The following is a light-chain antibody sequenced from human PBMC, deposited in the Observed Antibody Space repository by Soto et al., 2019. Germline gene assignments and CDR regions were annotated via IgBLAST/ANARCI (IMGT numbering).Light chain of an antibody. V-gene: IGKV3-11*01. Sequence: EFVLTQSPATLSSFQGDRVTLSCRASQAVNTRLAWYQHKPGQAPRLLIYLTSNRAAGIPARFSGSGSGTDFTLTISDVEPEDFAVYYCHQRQSWPRTFGQGTKVDIK. CDR2: LTS. CDR1: QAVNTR. CDR3: HQRQSWPRT. J-gene: IGKJ1*01.